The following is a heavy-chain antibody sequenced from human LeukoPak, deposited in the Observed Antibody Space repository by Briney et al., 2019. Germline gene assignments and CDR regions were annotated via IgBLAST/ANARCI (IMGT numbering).Heavy chain of an antibody. CDR2: IKQDGSEK. CDR1: GFTFSSYG. Sequence: GGSLRLSCAASGFTFSSYGMSWVRQAPGKGLEWVANIKQDGSEKYYVDSVEGRFTISRDNAKNPLYLQMNSLRAEDTAVYYCARDPSIVVVISYYFDYWGQGTLVTVSS. V-gene: IGHV3-7*01. D-gene: IGHD3-22*01. CDR3: ARDPSIVVVISYYFDY. J-gene: IGHJ4*02.